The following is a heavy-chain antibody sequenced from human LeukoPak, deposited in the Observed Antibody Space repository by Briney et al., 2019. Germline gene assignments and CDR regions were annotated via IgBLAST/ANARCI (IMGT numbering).Heavy chain of an antibody. CDR2: IYYSGST. CDR1: GFTVSSNY. V-gene: IGHV4-39*07. J-gene: IGHJ3*02. CDR3: ARVRYIVVVTAAFDI. D-gene: IGHD2-21*02. Sequence: GSLRLSCAASGFTVSSNYMNWVRQPPGKGLEWIGSIYYSGSTYYNPSLKSRVTISVDTSKNQFSLKLSSVTAADTAVYYCARVRYIVVVTAAFDIWGQGTMVTVSA.